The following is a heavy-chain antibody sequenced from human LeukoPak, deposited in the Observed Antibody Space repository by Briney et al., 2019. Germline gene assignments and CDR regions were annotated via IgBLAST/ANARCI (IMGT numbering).Heavy chain of an antibody. V-gene: IGHV1-46*01. CDR3: AREIGPRQLHLWGSAFDY. CDR1: GYTFTNYY. J-gene: IGHJ4*02. CDR2: INPSGGSP. D-gene: IGHD5-18*01. Sequence: GASVKVSCKASGYTFTNYYMHWVRQAPGQGLEWMGIINPSGGSPSYAQKFQGRVTMTRDTSTSTVYMELSSLRSEDTAAYYCAREIGPRQLHLWGSAFDYWGQGTLVTVSS.